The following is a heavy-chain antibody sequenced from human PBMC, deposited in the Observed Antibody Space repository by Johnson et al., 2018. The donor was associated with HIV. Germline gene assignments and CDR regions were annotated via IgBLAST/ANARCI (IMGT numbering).Heavy chain of an antibody. V-gene: IGHV3-7*03. Sequence: VQLVESGGGVVQPGGSLRLSCAASGFTFSSYGMHWVRQAPGKGLEWVANIKQDGSEKYFVDSLKGRFIISRDNAKNSLYLQMNSLRAEDTAVYDCATLSGHAFDIWGQGTMVSVSS. CDR2: IKQDGSEK. J-gene: IGHJ3*02. CDR3: ATLSGHAFDI. D-gene: IGHD3-3*02. CDR1: GFTFSSYG.